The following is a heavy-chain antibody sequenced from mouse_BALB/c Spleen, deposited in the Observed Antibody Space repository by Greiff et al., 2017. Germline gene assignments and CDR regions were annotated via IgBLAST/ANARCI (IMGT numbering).Heavy chain of an antibody. J-gene: IGHJ2*01. CDR1: EYEFPSHD. CDR3: ARHDLLWLRRTLYFDY. D-gene: IGHD2-2*01. CDR2: INSDGGST. Sequence: EVKLVESGGGLVQPGESLKLSCESNEYEFPSHDMSWVRKTPEKRLELVAAINSDGGSTYYPDTMERRFIISRDNTKKTLYLQMSSLRSEDTALYYCARHDLLWLRRTLYFDYWGQGTTLTVAS. V-gene: IGHV5-2*03.